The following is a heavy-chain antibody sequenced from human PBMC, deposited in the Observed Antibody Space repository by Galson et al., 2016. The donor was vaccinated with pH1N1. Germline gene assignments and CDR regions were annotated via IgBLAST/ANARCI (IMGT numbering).Heavy chain of an antibody. Sequence: SVKVSCKASGYTFTIYAISWVRQAPGQGLEWMGTIIPRDDTSHYAQNFQGRVTMTRDTSTTTVYMDLSSLKSEDTALYYCAREPGGHGYFDYWGQGTLVTVSS. CDR1: GYTFTIYA. V-gene: IGHV1-46*01. CDR3: AREPGGHGYFDY. CDR2: IIPRDDTS. D-gene: IGHD6-25*01. J-gene: IGHJ4*02.